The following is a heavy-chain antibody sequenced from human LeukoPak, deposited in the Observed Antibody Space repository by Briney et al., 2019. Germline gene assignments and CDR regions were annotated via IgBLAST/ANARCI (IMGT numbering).Heavy chain of an antibody. J-gene: IGHJ6*02. CDR3: ASGYCSSTSCYNPQVDYYYYGMDV. V-gene: IGHV3-23*01. CDR1: GFTFSSYA. D-gene: IGHD2-2*02. CDR2: ISGSGGST. Sequence: GGSLRLSCAASGFTFSSYAMSWVRQAPGKGLEWVSAISGSGGSTYYADSVKGRFTISRDNSKNTLYLQMNSLRAEDTAVYYCASGYCSSTSCYNPQVDYYYYGMDVWGQGTTVTVSS.